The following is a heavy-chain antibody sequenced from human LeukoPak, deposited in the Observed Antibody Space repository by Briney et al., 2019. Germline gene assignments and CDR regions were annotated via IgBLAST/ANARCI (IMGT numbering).Heavy chain of an antibody. Sequence: PSETLSLTCTVSGASISSYYWSWIRQPPGKGLEWIGYIYYSGSTYYNPSLKSRVTISVDTSKNQFSLKLSSVTAADTAVYYCARDRNYPTLRGAFDIWGQGTMVTVSS. V-gene: IGHV4-59*06. D-gene: IGHD1-7*01. CDR2: IYYSGST. CDR3: ARDRNYPTLRGAFDI. CDR1: GASISSYY. J-gene: IGHJ3*02.